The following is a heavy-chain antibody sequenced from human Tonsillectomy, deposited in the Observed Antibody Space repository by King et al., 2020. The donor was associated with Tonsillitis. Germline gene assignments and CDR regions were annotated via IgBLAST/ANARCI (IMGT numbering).Heavy chain of an antibody. Sequence: VQLVESGGGVVQPGTSLRLSCAASGFSFSSYGMHWVRQAPGKGLEWVALISYDGANNYYAESVKGRFTISRDNSKNTLYLQMNSLRAEETAVYYCAKXXSTXSXTXXXXXXXGTLVTVSS. J-gene: IGHJ4*02. D-gene: IGHD2-2*02. CDR2: ISYDGANN. CDR3: AKXXSTXSXTXXXX. CDR1: GFSFSSYG. V-gene: IGHV3-30*18.